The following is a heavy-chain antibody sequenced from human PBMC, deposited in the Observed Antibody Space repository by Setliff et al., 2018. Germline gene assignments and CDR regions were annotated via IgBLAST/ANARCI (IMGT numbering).Heavy chain of an antibody. J-gene: IGHJ4*02. CDR1: GFTFSTYR. Sequence: PGGSLRLSCAASGFTFSTYRMHWVRQAPGKGLEWVAVIWDDGVKKYHADSVKGRFTMSRDNSKNTLYLQMNSLRPEDTAVYYCARTCSGSGCYAGLESWGQGTPVTVSS. CDR2: IWDDGVKK. CDR3: ARTCSGSGCYAGLES. D-gene: IGHD2-15*01. V-gene: IGHV3-33*08.